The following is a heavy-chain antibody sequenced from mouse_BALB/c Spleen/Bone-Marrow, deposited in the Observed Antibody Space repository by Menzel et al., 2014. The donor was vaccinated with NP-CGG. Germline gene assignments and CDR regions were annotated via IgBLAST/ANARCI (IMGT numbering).Heavy chain of an antibody. CDR1: GFNIKDTY. V-gene: IGHV14-3*02. Sequence: VQLQQSGAELVKPGASVKLSCTASGFNIKDTYMHWVKQRPEQGLEWIGRIDPANGNTKYDPKFQGKATIAADTSSNTAYLQLSSLTSEDTAVYYCARYRYYGSSYAMDYWGQGTSVTVSS. D-gene: IGHD1-1*01. CDR2: IDPANGNT. CDR3: ARYRYYGSSYAMDY. J-gene: IGHJ4*01.